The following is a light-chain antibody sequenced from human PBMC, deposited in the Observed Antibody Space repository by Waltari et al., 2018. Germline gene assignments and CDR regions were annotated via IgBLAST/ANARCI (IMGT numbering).Light chain of an antibody. V-gene: IGKV1-33*01. J-gene: IGKJ3*01. CDR3: QQYDNLPLG. CDR2: DAS. CDR1: QDISNY. Sequence: DIQMTQSPSSLSASVGDSVTITCQASQDISNYLNWYQQKPGKAPKLLIYDASNLETGVPSRFSGSGSGTDFTFTISSLQPEDIATYYCQQYDNLPLGFGPGTKVDIK.